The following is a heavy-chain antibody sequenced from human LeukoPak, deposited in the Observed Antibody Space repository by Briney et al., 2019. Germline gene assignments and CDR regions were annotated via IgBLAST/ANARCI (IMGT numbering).Heavy chain of an antibody. Sequence: SETLSLTCTVSGGSISSYYWSWIRQPPGKGLEWIGFNYHSGSTNCNPSLKSRVTMSVDTSKNQFSLKLTSVTAADTAVYYCARHGGNYGFDYWGQGTLVTVSS. D-gene: IGHD4-11*01. CDR3: ARHGGNYGFDY. CDR1: GGSISSYY. J-gene: IGHJ4*02. V-gene: IGHV4-59*08. CDR2: NYHSGST.